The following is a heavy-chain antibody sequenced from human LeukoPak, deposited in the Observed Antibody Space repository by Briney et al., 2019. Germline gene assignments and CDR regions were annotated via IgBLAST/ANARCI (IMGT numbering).Heavy chain of an antibody. CDR2: ISGSGGST. D-gene: IGHD4-17*01. CDR1: GFTFSSYG. V-gene: IGHV3-23*01. CDR3: AKDKGDYGDYVGYFDY. J-gene: IGHJ4*02. Sequence: GGTLRLSCAASGFTFSSYGMSWVRQAPGKGLEWVSAISGSGGSTYYADSVKGRFTISRDNSKNTLYLQMNSLRAEDTAVYYCAKDKGDYGDYVGYFDYWGQGTLVTVSS.